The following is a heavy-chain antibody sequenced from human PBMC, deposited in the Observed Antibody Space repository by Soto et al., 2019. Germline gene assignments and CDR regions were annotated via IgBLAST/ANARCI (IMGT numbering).Heavy chain of an antibody. CDR1: GGTLSYYA. CDR2: IIPVFPAV. V-gene: IGHV1-69*01. D-gene: IGHD3-10*01. J-gene: IGHJ6*02. Sequence: QVQLVQSGAEVKKPGSSVKVSCKASGGTLSYYAITWVRQAPGQGLEWLGEIIPVFPAVNYAQSFQGRVTITADESTRTAYMELSSLRSDDTAVYYCASEESVMGRGVAYYYGMDVWGQGTTVIVSS. CDR3: ASEESVMGRGVAYYYGMDV.